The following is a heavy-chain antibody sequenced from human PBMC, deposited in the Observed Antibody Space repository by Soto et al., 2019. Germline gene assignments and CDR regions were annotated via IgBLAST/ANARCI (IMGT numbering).Heavy chain of an antibody. CDR2: IWYDGSNK. Sequence: GGSLRLSCAASGFTFSSYGMHWVRQAPGKGLEWVAVIWYDGSNKYYADSVKGRFTISRDNSKNTLYLQMNSLRAEDTAVYYCARDLIAGGDVYYYYYMDVWGKGTTVTVSS. J-gene: IGHJ6*03. D-gene: IGHD2-8*01. CDR3: ARDLIAGGDVYYYYYMDV. V-gene: IGHV3-33*01. CDR1: GFTFSSYG.